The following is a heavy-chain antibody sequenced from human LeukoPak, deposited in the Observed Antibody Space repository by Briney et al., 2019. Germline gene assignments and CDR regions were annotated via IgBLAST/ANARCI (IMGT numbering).Heavy chain of an antibody. D-gene: IGHD3-22*01. CDR3: ARPNLSYYYDSSGYTY. V-gene: IGHV3-7*01. J-gene: IGHJ4*02. Sequence: GGPLRLSCAASRFTFSSYWMSWDRQAPGKGLEWVANIKQDGSGKYYVDSVKGRFTISRDNAKNSLYLQMNSLRAEDTAVYYCARPNLSYYYDSSGYTYWGQGTLVTVSS. CDR1: RFTFSSYW. CDR2: IKQDGSGK.